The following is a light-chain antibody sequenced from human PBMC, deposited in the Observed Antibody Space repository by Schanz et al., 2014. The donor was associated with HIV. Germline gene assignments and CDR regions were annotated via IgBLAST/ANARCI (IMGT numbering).Light chain of an antibody. J-gene: IGKJ2*01. CDR3: QQYNSHSYT. CDR1: QSIGSW. Sequence: DIQMTQSPSTLSASVGDRVTITCRASQSIGSWLAWYQQRPGEAPKLLIYKTSGLESGVPSRFSGSGSGTEFTLTINSLQPDDFATYYCQQYNSHSYTFGQGTKLEIK. V-gene: IGKV1-5*03. CDR2: KTS.